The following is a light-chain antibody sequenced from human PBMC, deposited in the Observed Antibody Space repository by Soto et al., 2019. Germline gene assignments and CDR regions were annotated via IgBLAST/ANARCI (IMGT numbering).Light chain of an antibody. V-gene: IGKV2-28*01. J-gene: IGKJ1*01. CDR3: MQGLQTAWT. CDR1: QSLLYSNGYTY. CDR2: LGS. Sequence: DIVMTQSPLSLPVTPGEPASISFRSSQSLLYSNGYTYLDWYLQKPGQSPQLLIYLGSSRASGVPDRFSGSGSGTDFTLKISRVEAEDVGFYYCMQGLQTAWTFGQGTKVDIK.